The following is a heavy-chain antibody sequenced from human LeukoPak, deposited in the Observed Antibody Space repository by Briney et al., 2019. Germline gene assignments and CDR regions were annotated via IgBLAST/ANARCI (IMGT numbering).Heavy chain of an antibody. Sequence: GESLKISCKGSGYSFTSYWIGWVCQMPGKGLEWMGIIYPGDSDTRYSPSFQGQVTISADKSISTAYLQWSSLKASDTAMYYCARSLGLYSGSYDWFDPWGQGTLVTVSS. CDR2: IYPGDSDT. CDR3: ARSLGLYSGSYDWFDP. D-gene: IGHD1-26*01. J-gene: IGHJ5*02. V-gene: IGHV5-51*01. CDR1: GYSFTSYW.